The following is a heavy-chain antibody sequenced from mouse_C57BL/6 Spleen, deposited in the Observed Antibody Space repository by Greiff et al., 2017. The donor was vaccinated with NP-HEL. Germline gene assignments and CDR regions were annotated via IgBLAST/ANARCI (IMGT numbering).Heavy chain of an antibody. Sequence: EVKLEESGGGLVKPGGSLKLSCAASGFTFSSYAMSWVRQTPEKRLEWVATISDGGSYTYYPDNVKGRFTISRDNAKNNLYLQMSHLKSEDTAMYYCARDLRYYFDYWGQGTTLTVSS. J-gene: IGHJ2*01. CDR2: ISDGGSYT. V-gene: IGHV5-4*01. CDR1: GFTFSSYA. CDR3: ARDLRYYFDY.